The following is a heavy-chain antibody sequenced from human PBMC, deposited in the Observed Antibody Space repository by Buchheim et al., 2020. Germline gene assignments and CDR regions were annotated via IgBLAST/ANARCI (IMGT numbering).Heavy chain of an antibody. V-gene: IGHV3-11*06. CDR2: ISSSSSYT. CDR3: ATKSPVVAATYYYYGMDV. J-gene: IGHJ6*02. D-gene: IGHD2-15*01. CDR1: GFTFSDYY. Sequence: QVQLVESGGGLVKPGGSLRLSCAASGFTFSDYYMSWIRQAPGKGLEWVSYISSSSSYTNYADSVKGRFTISRDNAKNSLYLQMHSLRAEDTAVYYCATKSPVVAATYYYYGMDVWGQGTT.